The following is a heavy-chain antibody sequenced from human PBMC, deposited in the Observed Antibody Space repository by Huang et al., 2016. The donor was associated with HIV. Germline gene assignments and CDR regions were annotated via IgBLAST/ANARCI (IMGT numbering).Heavy chain of an antibody. Sequence: QVQLVQSGAEVKKPGASVKVSCKASGYTFTDYAIHGVRQAPGQRLECMGGINPENGNTEYSQRFQGRVTFSRDTSASSAYMELSSLRSEDTAVYYCARSGWFGGANDYWGQGTVVTVSS. CDR2: INPENGNT. J-gene: IGHJ4*02. CDR3: ARSGWFGGANDY. D-gene: IGHD3-10*01. CDR1: GYTFTDYA. V-gene: IGHV1-3*01.